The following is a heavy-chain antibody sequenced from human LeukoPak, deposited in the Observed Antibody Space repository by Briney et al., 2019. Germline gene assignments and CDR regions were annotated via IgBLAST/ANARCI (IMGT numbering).Heavy chain of an antibody. CDR3: ARGASRYYDSSDYFDY. J-gene: IGHJ4*01. V-gene: IGHV1-46*01. D-gene: IGHD3-22*01. Sequence: ASVKVSCKASGYTFTSYYMHWVRQAPGQGLEWMGIINPSGGSTSYAQKFQGRVTMTRDMSTSTVYMELSSLRSEDTAVYYCARGASRYYDSSDYFDYWGHGTLVTVSS. CDR1: GYTFTSYY. CDR2: INPSGGST.